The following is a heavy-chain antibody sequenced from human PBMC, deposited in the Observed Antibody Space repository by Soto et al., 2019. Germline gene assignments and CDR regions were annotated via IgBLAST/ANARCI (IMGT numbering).Heavy chain of an antibody. V-gene: IGHV4-59*08. D-gene: IGHD3-16*01. CDR3: ARHYSLEDYIWGSYRYRGAFDI. CDR1: GGSISSYY. Sequence: QVQLQESGPGLVKPSETLSLTCTVSGGSISSYYWSWIRQPPGKGLEWIGYIYYSGSTNYNPSLKSRVTISVDTSKNQFSLKLSSVTAADTAVYYCARHYSLEDYIWGSYRYRGAFDIWGQGTMVTVSS. CDR2: IYYSGST. J-gene: IGHJ3*02.